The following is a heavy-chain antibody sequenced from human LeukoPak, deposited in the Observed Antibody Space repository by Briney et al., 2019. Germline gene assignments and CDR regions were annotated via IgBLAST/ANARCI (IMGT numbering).Heavy chain of an antibody. J-gene: IGHJ4*02. CDR2: INAYNSNT. CDR1: GYTFISFG. Sequence: AVSVKVSCKASGYTFISFGIRWVRQAPGKGLEWMGWINAYNSNTNYAQNSQGRVTMTTDTSTSTAYMELRSLKTDDTAVYYCARVQWSLNYWGQGTLVTVSS. CDR3: ARVQWSLNY. D-gene: IGHD2-15*01. V-gene: IGHV1-18*01.